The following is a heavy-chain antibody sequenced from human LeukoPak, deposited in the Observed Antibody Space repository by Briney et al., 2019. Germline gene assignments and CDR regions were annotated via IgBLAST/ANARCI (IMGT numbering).Heavy chain of an antibody. CDR3: ARHVSGRWFGDDYPYYADV. Sequence: SETLSLTCAVYGGSFSGYHWSWIRQTPGKGLEWIGEIDPYGGSNYNPSLKSRVTISVDTSKNQFSLKLNSVTAADTALYYCARHVSGRWFGDDYPYYADVWGKGITVTISS. D-gene: IGHD3-10*01. CDR2: IDPYGGS. CDR1: GGSFSGYH. J-gene: IGHJ6*03. V-gene: IGHV4-34*01.